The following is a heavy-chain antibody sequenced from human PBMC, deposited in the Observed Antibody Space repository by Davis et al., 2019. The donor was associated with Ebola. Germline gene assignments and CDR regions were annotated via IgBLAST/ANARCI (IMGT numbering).Heavy chain of an antibody. CDR1: RYTFTSYY. Sequence: SVPVSCKASRYTFTSYYLHWLRQAPGQGLEWMGWISAYNGNTNYAQKLQGRVTMTTDTSTSTAYMELRSLRSDDTAVYYCARDLYCSSTSCYDNWFDPWGQGTLVTVSS. J-gene: IGHJ5*02. D-gene: IGHD2-2*01. V-gene: IGHV1-18*04. CDR2: ISAYNGNT. CDR3: ARDLYCSSTSCYDNWFDP.